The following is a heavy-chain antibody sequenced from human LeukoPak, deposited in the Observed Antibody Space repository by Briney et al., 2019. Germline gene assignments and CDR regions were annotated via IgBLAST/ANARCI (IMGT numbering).Heavy chain of an antibody. D-gene: IGHD3-10*01. Sequence: SGTLSVTFTVTGDSIISHYWSWLRQPPGRGREWIGYIYYSGSPSYSPSLKSGVTISVDTSKNQFSLKLSSVTAADTAVYYCTRRNRRGAMASYYYYYIDVWGKGTTVTVSS. CDR1: GDSIISHY. V-gene: IGHV4-59*08. J-gene: IGHJ6*03. CDR3: TRRNRRGAMASYYYYYIDV. CDR2: IYYSGSP.